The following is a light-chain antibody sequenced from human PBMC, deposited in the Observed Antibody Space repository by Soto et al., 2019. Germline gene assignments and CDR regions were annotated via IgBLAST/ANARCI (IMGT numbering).Light chain of an antibody. CDR2: SNN. CDR3: AAWGDSLNGYV. CDR1: SSNIGSNT. Sequence: QSVLTQPPTESGTPGQRVTISCSGSSSNIGSNTVNWYQQLPGTAPKLLIYSNNQRPSGVPDRFSGSKSGTSASLAISGLQSEDEADYYCAAWGDSLNGYVFGTGTKVTVL. V-gene: IGLV1-44*01. J-gene: IGLJ1*01.